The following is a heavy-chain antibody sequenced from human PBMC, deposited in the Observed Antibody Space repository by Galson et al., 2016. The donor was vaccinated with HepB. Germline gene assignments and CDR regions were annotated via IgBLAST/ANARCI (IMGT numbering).Heavy chain of an antibody. CDR3: ANYYYDSSGYYPPYFDL. V-gene: IGHV2-5*02. Sequence: PALVKPTQTLTLTCTFSGFSLSTSGVGVGWIRQPPGKALEWLALIYWDDDKRYSPSLKSRLTITKDTSKNQVVLTMTNMDPVDTATYYCANYYYDSSGYYPPYFDLWGRGTLVTVSS. J-gene: IGHJ2*01. CDR2: IYWDDDK. CDR1: GFSLSTSGVG. D-gene: IGHD3-22*01.